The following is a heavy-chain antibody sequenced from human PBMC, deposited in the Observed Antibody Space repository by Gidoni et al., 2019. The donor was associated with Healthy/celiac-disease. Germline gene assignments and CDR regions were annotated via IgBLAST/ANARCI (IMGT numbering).Heavy chain of an antibody. CDR1: GGSISSSSYY. CDR3: ARDNYYGSGSYSNWFDP. Sequence: QLQLQESGPGLVKPSETLSLTCTVSGGSISSSSYYWGWIRPPPGKGLEWIGSIYYSGSTYYNPSLKSRVTISVDTSKNQFSLKLSSVTAADTAVYYCARDNYYGSGSYSNWFDPWGQGTLVTVSS. CDR2: IYYSGST. V-gene: IGHV4-39*07. J-gene: IGHJ5*02. D-gene: IGHD3-10*01.